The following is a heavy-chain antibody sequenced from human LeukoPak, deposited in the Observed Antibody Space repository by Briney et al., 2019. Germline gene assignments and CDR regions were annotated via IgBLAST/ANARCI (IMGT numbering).Heavy chain of an antibody. V-gene: IGHV4-39*07. Sequence: SETLSLTCTVSGGSISSSSYYWGWIRQPPGKGLEWIGSIYYSGSTYYNLSLKSRVTISVDTSKNQFSLKLSSVTAAVTAVYYCARVGPPQFYFDYWGQGTLVTVSS. CDR3: ARVGPPQFYFDY. CDR1: GGSISSSSYY. J-gene: IGHJ4*02. CDR2: IYYSGST.